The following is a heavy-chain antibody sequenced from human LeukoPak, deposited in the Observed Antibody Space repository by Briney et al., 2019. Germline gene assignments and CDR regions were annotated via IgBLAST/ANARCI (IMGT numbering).Heavy chain of an antibody. D-gene: IGHD5-18*01. Sequence: PSETLSLTCTVSGGSISSSSYYWGWIRQPPGKGLEWIGSIYYSGSTYYNPSLKSRVTISVDTSKNQFSLKLSSVTAADTAVYYCARQGGGRYSYEDYWGPGTLVTVSS. V-gene: IGHV4-39*01. CDR1: GGSISSSSYY. J-gene: IGHJ4*02. CDR3: ARQGGGRYSYEDY. CDR2: IYYSGST.